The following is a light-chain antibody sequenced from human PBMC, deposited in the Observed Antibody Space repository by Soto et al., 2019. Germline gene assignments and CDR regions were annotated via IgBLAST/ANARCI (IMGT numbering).Light chain of an antibody. V-gene: IGKV3-20*01. J-gene: IGKJ1*01. Sequence: EIVFTQSPGTLSLSPGERVTLSCRASQSVNNNFLAWYQQKPGQAPRLLIYGASSRATGIPDRFSGSGSGPDFTLIISRLEPEDFAVYYCQQYVSAPWTFGQGTKADIK. CDR1: QSVNNNF. CDR3: QQYVSAPWT. CDR2: GAS.